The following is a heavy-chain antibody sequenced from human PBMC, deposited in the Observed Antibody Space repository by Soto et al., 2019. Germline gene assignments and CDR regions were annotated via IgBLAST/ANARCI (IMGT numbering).Heavy chain of an antibody. CDR2: ISSSGTYI. D-gene: IGHD3-10*01. V-gene: IGHV3-21*01. CDR1: GFTFNDYS. J-gene: IGHJ6*02. CDR3: VRAGHVFDVHYYGMDL. Sequence: GGSLRLSCEASGFTFNDYSMDWVRQAPEKGLEGVSSISSSGTYIYYADSVKGRFAISRDNANNVMYLQMDTLRAEDTAVYYCVRAGHVFDVHYYGMDLWGQGTTVTVSS.